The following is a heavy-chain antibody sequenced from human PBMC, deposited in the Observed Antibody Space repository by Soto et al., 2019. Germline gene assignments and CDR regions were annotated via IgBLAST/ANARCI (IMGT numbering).Heavy chain of an antibody. D-gene: IGHD3-10*01. V-gene: IGHV1-69*13. CDR1: AGTFSSYA. Sequence: SVKVSCKASAGTFSSYAISWVRQAPGQGLEWMGGIIPIFGTANYTQQFQGRVTITADESTSTAYMELSSLRSEDTAVYYCARGQFGDGNFDYWGQGTLVTVSS. CDR2: IIPIFGTA. CDR3: ARGQFGDGNFDY. J-gene: IGHJ4*02.